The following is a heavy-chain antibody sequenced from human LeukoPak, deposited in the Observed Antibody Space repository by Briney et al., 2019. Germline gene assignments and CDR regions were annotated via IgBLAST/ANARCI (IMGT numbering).Heavy chain of an antibody. CDR3: AKGTRGVIIPNFDY. CDR1: GFTFSSYG. V-gene: IGHV3-30*18. Sequence: PGGSLRLSCAASGFTFSSYGMHWVRQVPGKGLEWVAVISYDGSNKYYADSVKGRFTISRDNSKNTLYLQMNSLRAEDTAVYYCAKGTRGVIIPNFDYWGQGTLVTVSS. CDR2: ISYDGSNK. J-gene: IGHJ4*02. D-gene: IGHD3-10*01.